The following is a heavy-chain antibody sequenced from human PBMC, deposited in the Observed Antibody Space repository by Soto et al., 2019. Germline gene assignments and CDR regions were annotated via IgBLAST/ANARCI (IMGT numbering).Heavy chain of an antibody. CDR2: INHSGST. D-gene: IGHD2-2*01. V-gene: IGHV4-34*01. Sequence: ETLSLTCAVHGRSFSGYYWSWIRQPPGKGLEWIGEINHSGSTNYNPSLKSRVTISVDTSKNQFSLKPSSVTAADTAVYYCARTKSSTSCYLRYWGQGTLVTVS. CDR3: ARTKSSTSCYLRY. J-gene: IGHJ4*02. CDR1: GRSFSGYY.